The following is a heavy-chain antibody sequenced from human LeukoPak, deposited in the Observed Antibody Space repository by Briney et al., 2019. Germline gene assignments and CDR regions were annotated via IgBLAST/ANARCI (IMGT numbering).Heavy chain of an antibody. CDR3: ARHTLSGWYYNWFDP. CDR2: IYSADSDT. Sequence: GESLKISCKGSGYSFTTYWIGWVRQMPGKGLEWMGIIYSADSDTRYSPSFRRLVTISADQSISTAYLQWSSLNASDTAMYNCARHTLSGWYYNWFDPWGQGTLVTVSS. CDR1: GYSFTTYW. D-gene: IGHD6-19*01. J-gene: IGHJ5*02. V-gene: IGHV5-51*01.